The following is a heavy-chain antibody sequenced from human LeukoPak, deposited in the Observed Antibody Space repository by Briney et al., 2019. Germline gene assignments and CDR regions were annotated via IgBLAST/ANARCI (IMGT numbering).Heavy chain of an antibody. V-gene: IGHV4-59*01. D-gene: IGHD3-16*02. Sequence: SETLSLTCTVSGGSISSYYWSWIRQPPGKGLEWIGYTYYSGSTNYNPSLKSRVTISVDTSKNQFSLKLSSVTAADTAVYYCARALNDYVWGSYPPPYYFDYWGQGTLVTVSS. CDR2: TYYSGST. CDR1: GGSISSYY. CDR3: ARALNDYVWGSYPPPYYFDY. J-gene: IGHJ4*02.